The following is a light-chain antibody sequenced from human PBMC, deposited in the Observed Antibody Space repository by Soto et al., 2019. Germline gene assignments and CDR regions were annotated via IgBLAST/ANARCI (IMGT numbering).Light chain of an antibody. CDR3: QQYRSCPRT. V-gene: IGKV1-9*01. J-gene: IGKJ1*01. CDR1: QDIAIY. Sequence: DIQSTHSHSSLSASVADRVAITCRASQDIAIYLAWYQQKPGEAPKLLIYAASTLYGGVPSRFSGRGAGAEFTLTISSLQSEDFAVYYCQQYRSCPRTFGQGTKVDIK. CDR2: AAS.